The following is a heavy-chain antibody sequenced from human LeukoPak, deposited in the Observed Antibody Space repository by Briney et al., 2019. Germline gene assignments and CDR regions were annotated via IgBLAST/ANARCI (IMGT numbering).Heavy chain of an antibody. CDR2: INHSGST. V-gene: IGHV4-34*01. Sequence: PSETLSLTCAVYGGSFSGYYWSWIRQPPGKGLEWIGEINHSGSTNYNPSLKSRVTISVDTSKNQFSLKLGSVTAADTAVYYCAREQYYGGIDYWGQGTPVTVSS. J-gene: IGHJ4*02. D-gene: IGHD4-23*01. CDR3: AREQYYGGIDY. CDR1: GGSFSGYY.